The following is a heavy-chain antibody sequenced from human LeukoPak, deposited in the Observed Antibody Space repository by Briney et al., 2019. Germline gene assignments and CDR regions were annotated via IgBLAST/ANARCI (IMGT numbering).Heavy chain of an antibody. J-gene: IGHJ4*02. CDR2: IYSGVTT. CDR1: GFTPSSNY. CDR3: ARLEVVTAILLPVFGFDF. Sequence: GGSLGLSRAASGFTPSSNYMSWVRQAPGRGVGWVSVIYSGVTTYCAYSVKCRFPVSRDNSNNTLYLQMSSLRTEDTAVYYCARLEVVTAILLPVFGFDFWGQGTLVTVSS. V-gene: IGHV3-53*05. D-gene: IGHD2-21*02.